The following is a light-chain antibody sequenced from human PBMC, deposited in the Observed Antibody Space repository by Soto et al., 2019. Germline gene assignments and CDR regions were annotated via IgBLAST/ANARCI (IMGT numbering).Light chain of an antibody. CDR2: DVT. CDR3: SSYTTSSTQV. Sequence: QSALTQPASVSASPGQSIAISCTGTSSDVGGYNYVSWYQQHPGKAPKLMIYDVTNRPSGVSNRFTGSKSGDTASLTISGLQAEDEADYYCSSYTTSSTQVFGRGTKLTVL. CDR1: SSDVGGYNY. V-gene: IGLV2-14*01. J-gene: IGLJ2*01.